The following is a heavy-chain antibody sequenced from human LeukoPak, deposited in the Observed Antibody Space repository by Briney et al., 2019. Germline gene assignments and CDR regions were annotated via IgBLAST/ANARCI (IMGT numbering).Heavy chain of an antibody. J-gene: IGHJ6*03. V-gene: IGHV4-59*11. D-gene: IGHD1-26*01. CDR3: ARCTSGRNYYYYMDV. CDR1: GGSISSHY. CDR2: IYYSGST. Sequence: SETLSLTCTVSGGSISSHYWSWIRQPPGKGLEWIGYIYYSGSTNYNPSLKSRVTISVDTSKNQFSPKLSSVTAADTAVYYCARCTSGRNYYYYMDVWGKGTTVTVSS.